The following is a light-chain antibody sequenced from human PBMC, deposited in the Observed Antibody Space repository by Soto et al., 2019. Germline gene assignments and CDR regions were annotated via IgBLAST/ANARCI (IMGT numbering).Light chain of an antibody. CDR3: KSYAGSNTYV. J-gene: IGLJ1*01. Sequence: QYVLTQPPSASGSPGQSVTISCTGTKNDIGVYDFVSWYQHHPGKAPRLIIYEVVQRPSGVPDRFSGSKSGSTASLTVSGLQAADEADYFCKSYAGSNTYVFGSGTKVTVL. V-gene: IGLV2-8*01. CDR2: EVV. CDR1: KNDIGVYDF.